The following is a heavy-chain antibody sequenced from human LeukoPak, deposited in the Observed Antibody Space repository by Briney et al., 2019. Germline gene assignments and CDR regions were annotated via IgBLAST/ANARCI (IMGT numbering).Heavy chain of an antibody. CDR3: AKRISSSWTRFDV. CDR2: IRNDASNK. J-gene: IGHJ3*01. V-gene: IGHV3-30*02. D-gene: IGHD6-13*01. Sequence: GGSLRLSCAASGITFSDCGFHWVRQAPGKGLEWVAFIRNDASNKYYADSVKGRFTISRDNSKNTLHLQLNSLRPEDTAVYYCAKRISSSWTRFDVWGQGTTVTVSS. CDR1: GITFSDCG.